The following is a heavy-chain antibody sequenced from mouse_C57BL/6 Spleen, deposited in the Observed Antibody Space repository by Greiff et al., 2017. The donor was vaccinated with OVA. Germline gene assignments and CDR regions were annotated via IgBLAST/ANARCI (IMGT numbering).Heavy chain of an antibody. CDR2: IDPETGGT. CDR3: TRSDYSNYFDY. D-gene: IGHD2-5*01. CDR1: GYTFTDYE. V-gene: IGHV1-15*01. Sequence: VQLQQSGAELVRPGASVTLSCKASGYTFTDYEMHWVKQTPVHGLEWIGAIDPETGGTAYNQKFKGKAILTADKSSSAAYMELRNLTSENSAVYYCTRSDYSNYFDYWGQGTTLTVSS. J-gene: IGHJ2*01.